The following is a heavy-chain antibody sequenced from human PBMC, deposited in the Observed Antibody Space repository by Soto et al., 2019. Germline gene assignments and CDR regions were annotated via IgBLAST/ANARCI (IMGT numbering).Heavy chain of an antibody. CDR1: GFTFSDYY. CDR3: ASSAYSSGWYSGLDY. Sequence: GGSLRLSCAASGFTFSDYYMSWIRQAPGKGLEWVSYISSSGSTIYYADSVKGRFTISRDNAKNSLYLQMNSLRAEDTAVYYCASSAYSSGWYSGLDYWGQGTLVTVSS. D-gene: IGHD6-19*01. J-gene: IGHJ4*02. V-gene: IGHV3-11*01. CDR2: ISSSGSTI.